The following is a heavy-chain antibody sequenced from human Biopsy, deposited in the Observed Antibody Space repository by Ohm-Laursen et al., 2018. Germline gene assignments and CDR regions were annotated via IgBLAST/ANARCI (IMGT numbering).Heavy chain of an antibody. V-gene: IGHV1-18*01. CDR1: GDSFTSYA. J-gene: IGHJ6*02. Sequence: ASVKVSCKASGDSFTSYAIGWVRQAPGQGLEWMGWINTENGNTIYAQNLQGRVTMTADTSTSTAYMEVTSLRSDDTAVYYCARAKLEPVYYYYGMDIWGQGTTVTVSS. D-gene: IGHD1-1*01. CDR3: ARAKLEPVYYYYGMDI. CDR2: INTENGNT.